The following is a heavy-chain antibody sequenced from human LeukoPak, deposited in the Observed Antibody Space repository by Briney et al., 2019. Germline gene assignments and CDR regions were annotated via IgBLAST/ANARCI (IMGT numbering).Heavy chain of an antibody. CDR2: IYYSGGT. CDR1: GGSISSYY. CDR3: ARLWDSSSSLDY. V-gene: IGHV4-59*08. Sequence: SETLSLTCTVSGGSISSYYWTWIRQPPGKGLGLEWIGYIYYSGGTNYNPSLKSRVTISINTSKNQVSLKLSSVTAADTAVYYCARLWDSSSSLDYWGQGTLVTVSS. J-gene: IGHJ4*02. D-gene: IGHD6-6*01.